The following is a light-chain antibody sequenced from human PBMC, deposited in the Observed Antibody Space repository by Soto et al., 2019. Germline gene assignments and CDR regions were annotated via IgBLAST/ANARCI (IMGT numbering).Light chain of an antibody. Sequence: QSVLTQPASVSGSPGQSITMSCTGTSSDVGAYNSVSWYQQHPGKAPKLMIYEVSNRPSGVSNRFSGSKSGDTASLTISGLQAEDEADYYCSSYTSSSTRVFGSGTKVTVL. J-gene: IGLJ1*01. CDR3: SSYTSSSTRV. CDR1: SSDVGAYNS. V-gene: IGLV2-14*01. CDR2: EVS.